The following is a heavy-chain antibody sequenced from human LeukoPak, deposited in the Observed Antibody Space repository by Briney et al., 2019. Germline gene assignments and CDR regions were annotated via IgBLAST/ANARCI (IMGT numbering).Heavy chain of an antibody. CDR2: ISYDGSNK. CDR3: ARTAGDSSGYYHDY. J-gene: IGHJ4*02. D-gene: IGHD3-22*01. CDR1: GFTFSSYA. V-gene: IGHV3-30-3*01. Sequence: PGGSLRLSCAASGFTFSSYAMHWVRQAPGKGLEWVAVISYDGSNKYYADSVKGRFTISRDNSKNTLYLQMSSLRAEDTAVYYCARTAGDSSGYYHDYWGQGTLVTVSS.